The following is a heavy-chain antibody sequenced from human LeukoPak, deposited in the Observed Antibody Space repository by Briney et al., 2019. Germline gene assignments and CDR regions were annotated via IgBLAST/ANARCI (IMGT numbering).Heavy chain of an antibody. CDR3: AGFSWFYAFDI. CDR1: GGSISSYY. J-gene: IGHJ3*02. V-gene: IGHV4-4*09. D-gene: IGHD3-10*01. Sequence: SETLSLTCTVSGGSISSYYWSWIRQPPGKGLEWIGYIYTSGSTNYNPSLKSRVTISVDTSKNQFSLKLSSVTAADTAVYYCAGFSWFYAFDIWGQGTMVTVSS. CDR2: IYTSGST.